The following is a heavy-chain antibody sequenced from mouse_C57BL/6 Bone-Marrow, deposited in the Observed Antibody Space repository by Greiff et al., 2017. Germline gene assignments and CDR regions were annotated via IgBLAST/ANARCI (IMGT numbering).Heavy chain of an antibody. Sequence: QVQLKQSGAELVKPGASVKLSCKASGYTFTSYWMHWVKQRPGQGLEWIGMIHPNSGSTNYNEKFKSKATLTVDKSSSTAYMQLSSLTSEDSAVYYCARAYGSSYRFDYWGQGTTLTVSS. CDR2: IHPNSGST. D-gene: IGHD1-1*01. J-gene: IGHJ2*01. CDR3: ARAYGSSYRFDY. V-gene: IGHV1-64*01. CDR1: GYTFTSYW.